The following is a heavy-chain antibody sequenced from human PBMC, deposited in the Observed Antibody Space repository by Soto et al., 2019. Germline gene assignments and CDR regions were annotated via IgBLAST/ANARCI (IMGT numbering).Heavy chain of an antibody. Sequence: SETLSLTCTVTGDSINSRSYYWGWIRQPPGKGLEWIGYVYYSGTTNYNPSLKSRVTISVDLSKNQFSLRLSSVTTADTALYYCARTTAVPNSLRSRYFFDYWGQGTLVTVSS. CDR3: ARTTAVPNSLRSRYFFDY. V-gene: IGHV4-61*05. J-gene: IGHJ4*02. CDR1: GDSINSRSYY. CDR2: VYYSGTT. D-gene: IGHD4-17*01.